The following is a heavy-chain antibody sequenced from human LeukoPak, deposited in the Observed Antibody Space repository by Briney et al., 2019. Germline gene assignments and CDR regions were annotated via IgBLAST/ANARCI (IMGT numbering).Heavy chain of an antibody. J-gene: IGHJ4*02. CDR2: ISYDGSNK. Sequence: QTGGSLRLSCAASGFTFSSYAMHWVRQAPGKGLEWVAVISYDGSNKYYADSVKGRFTISRDNSKNTLYLQMNSLRSDDTAVYYCARVQRAAMAFDYWGQGTLVTVSS. D-gene: IGHD5-18*01. CDR1: GFTFSSYA. V-gene: IGHV3-30-3*01. CDR3: ARVQRAAMAFDY.